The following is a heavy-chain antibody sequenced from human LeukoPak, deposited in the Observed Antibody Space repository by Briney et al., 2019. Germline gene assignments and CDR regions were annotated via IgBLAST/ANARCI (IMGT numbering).Heavy chain of an antibody. Sequence: GRSLRLSCAASGFTFDDYAMHWVRHAPGKGLEWVSSFSWNSVNIGYADSVKGRFTISRDNAKNSLYLQMNGLRVEDTALYYCAKAGRGNRLFDYWGQGTLVTVSS. D-gene: IGHD1-14*01. CDR2: FSWNSVNI. CDR3: AKAGRGNRLFDY. V-gene: IGHV3-9*01. CDR1: GFTFDDYA. J-gene: IGHJ4*02.